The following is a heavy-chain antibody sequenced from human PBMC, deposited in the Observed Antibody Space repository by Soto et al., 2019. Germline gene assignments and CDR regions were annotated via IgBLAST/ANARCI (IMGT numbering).Heavy chain of an antibody. CDR1: GITLRTSGMC. V-gene: IGHV2-70*01. CDR2: IAWHADK. Sequence: PAQTLVVTGSLTGITLRTSGMCLSWIRQPPGKSLEWLALIAWHADKYYSTSLKTRLTNSKDTSKKQVVLTMTNMDPVDTATYYCALIGYCSSTSREGLAIWGQGTMVTV. J-gene: IGHJ3*02. D-gene: IGHD2-2*01. CDR3: ALIGYCSSTSREGLAI.